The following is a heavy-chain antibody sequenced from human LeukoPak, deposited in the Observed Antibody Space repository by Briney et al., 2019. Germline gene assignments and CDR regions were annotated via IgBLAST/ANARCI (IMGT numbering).Heavy chain of an antibody. D-gene: IGHD3-10*01. V-gene: IGHV4-39*07. Sequence: SETLSLTCAVSGGSISRSSYYWGWIRQPPGKGLEWIGSLYYTGSTYYNPSLKSRVTISVDTSKNQFSLKLTSVTAADTAVYYCARGGRGRNWFDPWGQGTLVTVSS. CDR3: ARGGRGRNWFDP. CDR2: LYYTGST. J-gene: IGHJ5*02. CDR1: GGSISRSSYY.